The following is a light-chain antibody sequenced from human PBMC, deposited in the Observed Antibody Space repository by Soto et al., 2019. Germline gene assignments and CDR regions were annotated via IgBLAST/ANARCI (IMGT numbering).Light chain of an antibody. J-gene: IGKJ1*01. V-gene: IGKV3-15*01. CDR2: GAS. CDR1: QSVSSN. CDR3: QQYNNWPRT. Sequence: EIVMTQYPATLSVSPGERAIVSCRASQSVSSNLAWYQQKPGQTPRLLIYGASTRATGIAARFSGSGSGTEFTLTISSLQSEDFAVYYCQQYNNWPRTFGQGTKVEIK.